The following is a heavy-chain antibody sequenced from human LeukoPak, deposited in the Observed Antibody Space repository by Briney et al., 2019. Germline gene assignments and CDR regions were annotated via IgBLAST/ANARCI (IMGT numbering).Heavy chain of an antibody. V-gene: IGHV3-33*01. CDR1: GFTVSSYG. Sequence: GGSLRLSCAASGFTVSSYGMHRVRQAPGKGLEWVAVIWYDGSNKYYADSVKGRFTISRDNSKNTLYLQMNSLRAEDTAVYYCARNYDSSGYYDYWGQGTLVTVSS. J-gene: IGHJ4*02. D-gene: IGHD3-22*01. CDR3: ARNYDSSGYYDY. CDR2: IWYDGSNK.